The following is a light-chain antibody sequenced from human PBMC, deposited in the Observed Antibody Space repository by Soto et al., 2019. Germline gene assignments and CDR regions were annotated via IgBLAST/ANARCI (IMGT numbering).Light chain of an antibody. CDR3: QHRMNWPLT. Sequence: EVVLTQSPATLSLSPGEGATLSCRASQIIGNYLAWYQQKPGQAPRLLIYDASNRASGTPARFSGSGSETDFTLTISSLEPEDFAVYYCQHRMNWPLTFGQGTRLEIK. J-gene: IGKJ5*01. V-gene: IGKV3-11*01. CDR1: QIIGNY. CDR2: DAS.